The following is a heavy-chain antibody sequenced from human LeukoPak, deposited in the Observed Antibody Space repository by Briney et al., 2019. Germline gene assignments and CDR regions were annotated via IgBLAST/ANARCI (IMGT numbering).Heavy chain of an antibody. CDR2: IYYSGST. CDR3: ASSTYCSSGSCYLNY. Sequence: SETLSLTCTVSGGSISSSSYYWGWIRQPPGKGLEWIGSIYYSGSTYYNPSLKSRVTISVDTSKNQFSLKLSSVTAADTAVYYCASSTYCSSGSCYLNYWGQGTLVTVSS. D-gene: IGHD2-15*01. J-gene: IGHJ4*02. V-gene: IGHV4-39*07. CDR1: GGSISSSSYY.